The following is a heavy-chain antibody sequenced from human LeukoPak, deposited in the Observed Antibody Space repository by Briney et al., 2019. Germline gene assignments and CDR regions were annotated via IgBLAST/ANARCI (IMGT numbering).Heavy chain of an antibody. D-gene: IGHD4-17*01. CDR1: GGSISSHY. CDR3: ARQSRRINYGLFDF. J-gene: IGHJ4*02. V-gene: IGHV4-59*08. Sequence: NPSETLSLTCTVSGGSISSHYWSWIRQPPGKGLEWIGYISYSGSTYYNPSLKSRVTISLDMSNNQFSLRLRSVTAADTAVYYCARQSRRINYGLFDFWGQGTLVTVSS. CDR2: ISYSGST.